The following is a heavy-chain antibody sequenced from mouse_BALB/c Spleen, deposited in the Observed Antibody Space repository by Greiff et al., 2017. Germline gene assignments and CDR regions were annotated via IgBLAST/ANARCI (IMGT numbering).Heavy chain of an antibody. CDR3: ARHDYDGYFFDY. Sequence: EVKLVESGGGLVKPGGSLKLSCAASGFAFSSYDMSWVRQTPEKRLECVAYISSGGGSTYYPDTVKGRFTISRDNAKNTLYLQMSSLKSEDTAMYYCARHDYDGYFFDYWGQGTTLTVSS. D-gene: IGHD2-3*01. CDR1: GFAFSSYD. J-gene: IGHJ2*01. V-gene: IGHV5-12-1*01. CDR2: ISSGGGST.